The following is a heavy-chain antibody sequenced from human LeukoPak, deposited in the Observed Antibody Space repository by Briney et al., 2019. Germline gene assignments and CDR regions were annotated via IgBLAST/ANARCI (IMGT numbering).Heavy chain of an antibody. D-gene: IGHD2-2*01. CDR3: AKDLSYLRAFDI. CDR2: ISYDGSNK. V-gene: IGHV3-30*18. Sequence: GGSLRLSCAACGFTFSSYGMHGVRQAPGKGREGVAVISYDGSNKYYADSVKGRFTISRDNSKNTLYLQMNSLRAEDTAVYYCAKDLSYLRAFDIWGQGTMVTVSS. CDR1: GFTFSSYG. J-gene: IGHJ3*02.